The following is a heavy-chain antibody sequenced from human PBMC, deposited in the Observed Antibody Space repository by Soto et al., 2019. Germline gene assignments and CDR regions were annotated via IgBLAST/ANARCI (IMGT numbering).Heavy chain of an antibody. J-gene: IGHJ6*02. D-gene: IGHD3-22*01. Sequence: GGSLRLSCAASGFTFSSYAMSWVRQAPGKGLEWVSAISGSGGSTYYADSVKGRFTISRDNSKNTLYLQMNSLRAEDTAVYYCAKKITMIVVVHGMDVWGQGTTVTVSS. CDR2: ISGSGGST. V-gene: IGHV3-23*01. CDR1: GFTFSSYA. CDR3: AKKITMIVVVHGMDV.